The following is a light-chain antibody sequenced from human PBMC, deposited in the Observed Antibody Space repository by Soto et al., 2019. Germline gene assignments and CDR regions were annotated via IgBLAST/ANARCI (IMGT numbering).Light chain of an antibody. V-gene: IGKV1-9*01. Sequence: IQLTQSPSSLSASIGDRVTITCRASQGISNYLAWYQQKPGKAPKLLINIASTLQGGVPSRFSGSGSGTDFSLTINSLQPEDVATYYCQYLNSFPLTFGGGTKVDIK. J-gene: IGKJ4*01. CDR2: IAS. CDR3: QYLNSFPLT. CDR1: QGISNY.